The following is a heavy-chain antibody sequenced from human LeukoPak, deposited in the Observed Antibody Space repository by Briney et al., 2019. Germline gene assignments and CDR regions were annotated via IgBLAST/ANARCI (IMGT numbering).Heavy chain of an antibody. V-gene: IGHV3-7*03. D-gene: IGHD2/OR15-2a*01. CDR3: ARDPGRIGFDY. J-gene: IGHJ4*02. CDR1: GFTFNNYW. CDR2: IKQDGSEM. Sequence: GGSLRLSCAASGFTFNNYWMSWVRQAPGKGLEWVANIKQDGSEMYYVESVKGRFTVSRDNAKNSLFLQMTSLRAEDTAVYYCARDPGRIGFDYWGQGTLVTVSS.